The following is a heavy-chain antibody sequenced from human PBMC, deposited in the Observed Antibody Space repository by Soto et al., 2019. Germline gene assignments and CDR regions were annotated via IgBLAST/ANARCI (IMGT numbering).Heavy chain of an antibody. CDR3: ARTTYYYDSSGYDLGALSGVTKYFQH. J-gene: IGHJ1*01. CDR1: AYTFTSYG. CDR2: INAYNGNT. Sequence: ASVKVSCKASAYTFTSYGISWVRQAPGQGLEWMGWINAYNGNTNYAQKLQGRVTMTTDTSTSTAYMELRSLRSDDTAVYYCARTTYYYDSSGYDLGALSGVTKYFQHWGQGTLVTVSS. D-gene: IGHD3-22*01. V-gene: IGHV1-18*01.